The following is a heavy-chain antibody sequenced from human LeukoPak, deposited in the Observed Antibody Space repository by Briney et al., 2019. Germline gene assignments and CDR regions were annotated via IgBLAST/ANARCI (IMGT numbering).Heavy chain of an antibody. Sequence: GGSLRLSCAASGFTFSSYWMHWVRQAPGKGLVWVSRINSDGSSTSYADSVKGRFIISRDNAKNTLYLQMNSLRAEDTAVYYCAREATAVAGTGFNYWGQGTLVTVSS. D-gene: IGHD6-19*01. CDR2: INSDGSST. CDR3: AREATAVAGTGFNY. CDR1: GFTFSSYW. V-gene: IGHV3-74*01. J-gene: IGHJ4*02.